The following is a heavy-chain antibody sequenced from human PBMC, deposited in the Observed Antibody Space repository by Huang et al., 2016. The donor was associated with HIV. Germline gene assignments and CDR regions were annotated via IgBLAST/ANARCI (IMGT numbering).Heavy chain of an antibody. J-gene: IGHJ4*02. CDR2: ISYDAKTK. V-gene: IGHV3-30*18. CDR3: AKGGSAAAVLDF. Sequence: QVQLVESGGGVVQPGRSLRIYCAACGVTFSSYGMHWVRQATGKGLEWVAVISYDAKTKYYADSVKGRFSISRDNSKTTVYLQLNSLRLEDTAVYYCAKGGSAAAVLDFWGQGTLVTVSS. D-gene: IGHD6-13*01. CDR1: GVTFSSYG.